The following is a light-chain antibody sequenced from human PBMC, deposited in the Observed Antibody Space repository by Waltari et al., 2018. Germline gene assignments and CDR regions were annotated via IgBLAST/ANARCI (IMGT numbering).Light chain of an antibody. J-gene: IGLJ1*01. V-gene: IGLV1-40*01. CDR1: RSPIRAADG. CDR3: QSYDSSLRGFYV. Sequence: QSVLTQPPSLSGAPGPRVTISCPGSRSPIRAADGVQWYQQFPGTAPKLLIYDNTNRPSGVPARFSGSKSGTSASLAITGLQAEDEADYYCQSYDSSLRGFYVFGTGTKVTV. CDR2: DNT.